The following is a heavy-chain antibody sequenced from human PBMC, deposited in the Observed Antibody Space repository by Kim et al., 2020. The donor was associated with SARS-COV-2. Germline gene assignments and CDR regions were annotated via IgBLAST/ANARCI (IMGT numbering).Heavy chain of an antibody. D-gene: IGHD6-25*01. Sequence: GGSLRLSCAASGFTFSNYAMHWVRQAPGKGLEWVSNINCNSSIINYADSVKGRFTISRDNAKNTLYLQMNSLRAEDTAVYYCAKASALRFRTSCGHS. CDR2: INCNSSII. V-gene: IGHV3-48*04. J-gene: IGHJ5*01. CDR3: AKASALRFRTSCGHS. CDR1: GFTFSNYA.